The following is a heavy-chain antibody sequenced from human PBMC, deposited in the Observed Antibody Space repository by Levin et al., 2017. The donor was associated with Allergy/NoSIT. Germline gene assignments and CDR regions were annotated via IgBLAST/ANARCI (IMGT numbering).Heavy chain of an antibody. CDR3: GRGRYTAMVIAFDI. CDR1: GGSIRSSH. V-gene: IGHV4-59*08. D-gene: IGHD5-18*01. J-gene: IGHJ3*02. CDR2: IYHSGST. Sequence: SQTLSLTCTVSGGSIRSSHWSWIRQPPGKGLEWIGYIYHSGSTNYNPSLKSRVTISVDTSKHQFSLKLSSVTAADTAVYCCGRGRYTAMVIAFDIWGQGTMVTVSS.